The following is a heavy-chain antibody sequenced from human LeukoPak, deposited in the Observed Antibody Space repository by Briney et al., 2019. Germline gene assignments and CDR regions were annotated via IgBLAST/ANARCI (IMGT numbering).Heavy chain of an antibody. CDR3: GRGLRALRYCSSTSCYARWFDP. J-gene: IGHJ5*02. CDR2: INHSGST. CDR1: GGSFSGYY. Sequence: KPSETLSLTGAVYGGSFSGYYWSWIRQPPGKGLEWSGEINHSGSTNYNPSLKSRVTISVDTSKTQFSLKLSSVTAADTAVYYCGRGLRALRYCSSTSCYARWFDPWGQGTLVTVSS. V-gene: IGHV4-34*01. D-gene: IGHD2-2*01.